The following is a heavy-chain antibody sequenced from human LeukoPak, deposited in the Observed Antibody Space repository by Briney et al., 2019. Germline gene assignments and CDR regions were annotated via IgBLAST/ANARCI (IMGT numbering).Heavy chain of an antibody. CDR1: GGSFRSTSTY. CDR3: ATPVETADRDPVDSFDF. D-gene: IGHD2-21*02. J-gene: IGHJ3*01. CDR2: IYYSGST. V-gene: IGHV4-39*01. Sequence: SETLSLTCTVSGGSFRSTSTYWGWLRQPPGKGLEWIGSIYYSGSTYYNPSLKSRVTISVDTAKNQFSLKRSSLTAADTAVNYCATPVETADRDPVDSFDFGGQGTMVTVSS.